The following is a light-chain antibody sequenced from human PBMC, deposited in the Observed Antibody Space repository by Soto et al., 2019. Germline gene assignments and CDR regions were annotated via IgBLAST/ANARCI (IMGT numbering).Light chain of an antibody. CDR2: DAS. Sequence: DIQMTQSPSTLSASVGDRVTITCRASQSISSWLAWYQQKPGKAPKLLIYDASSLESGVPSRFSGSGSGTEFTLTISSLQPEDFATYYCQQYNSYSALTFGGGTKVEIK. V-gene: IGKV1-5*01. CDR3: QQYNSYSALT. J-gene: IGKJ4*01. CDR1: QSISSW.